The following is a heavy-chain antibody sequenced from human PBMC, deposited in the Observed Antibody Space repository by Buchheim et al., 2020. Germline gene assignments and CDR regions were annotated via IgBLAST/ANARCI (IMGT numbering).Heavy chain of an antibody. Sequence: QVQLQQWGAGLLKPSETLSLTCAVYGGSFSGYYWSWIRQPPGKGLEWIGEINRSGSTNYNPSLKSRVTISVDTSKNQFSLKLSSVTAADTAVYYCARGRGDSSSSGSTPADYWGQGTL. CDR2: INRSGST. D-gene: IGHD6-6*01. J-gene: IGHJ4*02. CDR1: GGSFSGYY. CDR3: ARGRGDSSSSGSTPADY. V-gene: IGHV4-34*01.